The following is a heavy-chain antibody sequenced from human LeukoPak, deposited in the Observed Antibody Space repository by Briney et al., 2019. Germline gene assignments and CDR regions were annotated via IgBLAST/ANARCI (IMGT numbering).Heavy chain of an antibody. D-gene: IGHD6-19*01. CDR1: GGSISSSSYY. Sequence: SETLSLTCTVSGGSISSSSYYWGWIRQPPRKGLEWIGSIFYSGGTYYSPSLKSRVTISVDTSNNQFSLKLSSVTAADTAVYYCARRGSGLDWFDPWGQGTLVTVSS. V-gene: IGHV4-39*01. CDR3: ARRGSGLDWFDP. J-gene: IGHJ5*02. CDR2: IFYSGGT.